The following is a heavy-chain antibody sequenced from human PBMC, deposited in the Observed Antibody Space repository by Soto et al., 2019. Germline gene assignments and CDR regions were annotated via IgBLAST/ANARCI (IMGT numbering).Heavy chain of an antibody. Sequence: GGSLRLSCAASGFTFSSYGMHWVRQAPGKGLEWVAVIWYDGSNKYYVDSVKGRFTISRDNSKNTLYLQMNSLRAEDTAVYYCARDALSYCSGGSCYYFDYWGQGTLVTVSS. V-gene: IGHV3-33*01. CDR1: GFTFSSYG. J-gene: IGHJ4*02. D-gene: IGHD2-15*01. CDR3: ARDALSYCSGGSCYYFDY. CDR2: IWYDGSNK.